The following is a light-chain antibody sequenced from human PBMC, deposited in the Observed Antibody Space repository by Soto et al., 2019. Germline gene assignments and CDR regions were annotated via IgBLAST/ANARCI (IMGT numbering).Light chain of an antibody. Sequence: EIVLTQSPGTLPLSPGERATLSCRASQSITSNYLAWYRQKPGQAPRLLIHGASTRATGIPDRFSGSGSGTDFTLTISTLEPEDFAVYYCQQYGSSPRTFGQGTKVDIK. CDR1: QSITSNY. CDR2: GAS. J-gene: IGKJ1*01. V-gene: IGKV3-20*01. CDR3: QQYGSSPRT.